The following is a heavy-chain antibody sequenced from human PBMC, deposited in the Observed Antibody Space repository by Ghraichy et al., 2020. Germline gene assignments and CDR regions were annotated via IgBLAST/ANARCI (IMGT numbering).Heavy chain of an antibody. Sequence: LSLTCAASGFNVHYYAMSWVRQAQGKALGWVSVITGSGGSTHYAVSAKGRLTISSDNSKNTLYLQLKSLRAEDPAVYYCAKELGVGYTLLDYWGQGTLVTVSS. V-gene: IGHV3-23*01. D-gene: IGHD5-24*01. J-gene: IGHJ4*02. CDR2: ITGSGGST. CDR3: AKELGVGYTLLDY. CDR1: GFNVHYYA.